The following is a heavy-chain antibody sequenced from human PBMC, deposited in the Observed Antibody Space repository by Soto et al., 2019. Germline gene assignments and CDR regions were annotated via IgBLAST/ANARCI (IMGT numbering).Heavy chain of an antibody. Sequence: GGSLRLSCAASGFTFSSYAMQWVRQAPGKGLEWVAVISYDGSNKYYADSVKGRFTISRDNSKNTLYLQMNSLRAEDTAVYYCARDRPSPYCSSTSCSSYFDYWGQGTLVTVSS. V-gene: IGHV3-30-3*01. J-gene: IGHJ4*02. CDR1: GFTFSSYA. D-gene: IGHD2-2*01. CDR3: ARDRPSPYCSSTSCSSYFDY. CDR2: ISYDGSNK.